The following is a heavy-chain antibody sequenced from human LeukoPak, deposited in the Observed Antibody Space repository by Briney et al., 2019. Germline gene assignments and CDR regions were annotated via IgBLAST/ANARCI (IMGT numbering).Heavy chain of an antibody. CDR1: GYSFTGYY. CDR2: MNPNSGAT. CDR3: ARDGDRPGRDFPH. V-gene: IGHV1-2*02. Sequence: GASVKVSCKAPGYSFTGYYIHWVRQAPGQGLEWVGWMNPNSGATKYAQKFQGRVTMASDTSTSTAHMYLSRLRFDDTAVYYCARDGDRPGRDFPHWGQGSLVTVSS. D-gene: IGHD3-10*01. J-gene: IGHJ1*01.